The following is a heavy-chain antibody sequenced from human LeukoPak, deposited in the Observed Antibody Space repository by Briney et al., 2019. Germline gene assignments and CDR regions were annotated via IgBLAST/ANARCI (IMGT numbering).Heavy chain of an antibody. CDR3: ARGGGLDV. J-gene: IGHJ6*02. Sequence: HHGGSLRLSCAASGFTFSSYWMNWARQAPGKGLEWVASINHNGNVNYYVDSVKGRFTISRDNAKNSLYLQMSNLRAEDMAVYFCARGGGLDVWGQGATVTVSS. CDR1: GFTFSSYW. V-gene: IGHV3-7*03. CDR2: INHNGNVN. D-gene: IGHD3-16*01.